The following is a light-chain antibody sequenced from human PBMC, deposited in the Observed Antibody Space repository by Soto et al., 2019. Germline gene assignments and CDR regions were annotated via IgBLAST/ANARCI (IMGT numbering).Light chain of an antibody. CDR2: HAS. CDR3: QQYNNWPLT. J-gene: IGKJ4*01. Sequence: EIVMTQSPATLSVSPGERATLSCRASQSVSNNLAWYQQKPGQAPRLLIYHASTGATDIPASFSGSGSGTEFTLTISSLQSEDFAVYYCQQYNNWPLTFGGGTKVEIK. V-gene: IGKV3-15*01. CDR1: QSVSNN.